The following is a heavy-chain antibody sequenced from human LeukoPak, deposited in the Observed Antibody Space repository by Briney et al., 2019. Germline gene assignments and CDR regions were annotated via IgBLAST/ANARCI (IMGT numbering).Heavy chain of an antibody. CDR1: GFTFDDYA. D-gene: IGHD2-2*01. CDR2: ISWNSGSI. CDR3: AKEGVSKSFDY. V-gene: IGHV3-9*01. J-gene: IGHJ4*02. Sequence: PGRSLRLSCAASGFTFDDYAMHWVQQAPGKGLEWVSGISWNSGSIGYADSVKGRFTISRDNAKNSLYLQMNSLRAEDTALYYCAKEGVSKSFDYWGQGTLVTVSS.